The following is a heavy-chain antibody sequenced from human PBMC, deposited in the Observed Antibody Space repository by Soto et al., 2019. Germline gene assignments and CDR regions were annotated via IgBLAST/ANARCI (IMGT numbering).Heavy chain of an antibody. CDR1: GFTFSSYS. V-gene: IGHV3-48*01. Sequence: GGSLRLSCAASGFTFSSYSMNWVRQAPGKGLEWVSYISSSSSTIYYADSVKGRFTISRDNAKNSLYLQMNSLRAEDTAVYYCARYGTKKDYYYYYMDVWGKGTTVTVSS. J-gene: IGHJ6*03. CDR2: ISSSSSTI. CDR3: ARYGTKKDYYYYYMDV. D-gene: IGHD1-26*01.